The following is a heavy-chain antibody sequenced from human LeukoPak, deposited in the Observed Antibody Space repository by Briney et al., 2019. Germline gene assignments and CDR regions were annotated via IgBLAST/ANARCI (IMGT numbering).Heavy chain of an antibody. CDR2: IYHSGST. Sequence: SETLSLTCAVSDYSISSAYYWGWIRQPPGKGLEWIGSIYHSGSTDYNPSLKSRVTISVDTSKNQFSLKLRSVTAADTAVYYCARVIDYDISGYYLGYWGQGNRVTVSS. CDR1: DYSISSAYY. J-gene: IGHJ4*02. D-gene: IGHD3-22*01. CDR3: ARVIDYDISGYYLGY. V-gene: IGHV4-38-2*01.